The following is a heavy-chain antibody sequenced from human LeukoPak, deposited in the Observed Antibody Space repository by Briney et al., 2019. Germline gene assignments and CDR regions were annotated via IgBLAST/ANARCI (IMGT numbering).Heavy chain of an antibody. D-gene: IGHD4-17*01. Sequence: PSETLSLTCTVSGGSISSYYWSWLRHPARQGLEWIGRIYTSGSTNYNPSLKSRVTMSVDTSKNQCSLKLSSVTAADTAVYYCARDNPRIRYFDYWGEGTLVTASS. CDR2: IYTSGST. J-gene: IGHJ4*02. CDR3: ARDNPRIRYFDY. CDR1: GGSISSYY. V-gene: IGHV4-4*07.